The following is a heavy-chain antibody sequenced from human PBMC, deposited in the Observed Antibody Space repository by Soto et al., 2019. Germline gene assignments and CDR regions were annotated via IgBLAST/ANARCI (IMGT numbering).Heavy chain of an antibody. V-gene: IGHV1-69*06. CDR1: GGTFSSYA. D-gene: IGHD3-22*01. CDR3: ARAGNYYDSRRLDY. CDR2: IIPIFGTA. J-gene: IGHJ4*02. Sequence: GASVKVSCKASGGTFSSYAISWVRQAPGQGLEWMGGIIPIFGTANYAQKFQGRVTITADKSTSTAYMELSSLRSEDTAVYYCARAGNYYDSRRLDYWGQGTLVTVSS.